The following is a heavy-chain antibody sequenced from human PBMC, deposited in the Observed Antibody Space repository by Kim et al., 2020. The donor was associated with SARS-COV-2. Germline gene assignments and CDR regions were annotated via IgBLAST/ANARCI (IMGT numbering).Heavy chain of an antibody. CDR3: ARRPIVVVPAAIDHYYYGMDV. D-gene: IGHD2-2*01. CDR2: INHSGST. CDR1: GGSFSGYY. V-gene: IGHV4-34*01. J-gene: IGHJ6*02. Sequence: SETLSLTCAVYGGSFSGYYWSWIRQPPGKGLEWIGEINHSGSTNYNPSLKSRVTISVDTSKNQFSLKLSSVTAADTAVYYCARRPIVVVPAAIDHYYYGMDVWGQGTTVTVSS.